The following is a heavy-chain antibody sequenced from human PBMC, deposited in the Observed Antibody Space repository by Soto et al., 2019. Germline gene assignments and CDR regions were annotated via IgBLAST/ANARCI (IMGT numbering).Heavy chain of an antibody. Sequence: QVQLVESGGGVFQRGRSLRLSCVASGLTFSTQGMHWVRHAPGKGLEWVGVIYNDGSTTYYADSVKGRFTISRDNSKNTLYLQMNSLRAEDTAVYYCARNPSGVDIASTKDWGQGTLVTVSS. CDR3: ARNPSGVDIASTKD. CDR2: IYNDGSTT. D-gene: IGHD5-12*01. J-gene: IGHJ4*02. V-gene: IGHV3-33*01. CDR1: GLTFSTQG.